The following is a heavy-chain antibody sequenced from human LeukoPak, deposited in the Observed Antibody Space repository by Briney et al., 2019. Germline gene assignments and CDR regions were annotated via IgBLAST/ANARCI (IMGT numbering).Heavy chain of an antibody. CDR1: GGSISSYY. CDR3: ARLLVDYFDY. Sequence: SETLSLTCTVSGGSISSYYWSWIRQPPGKGLEWIGYIYYSGSTNYNPSLKSRVTISVDTSKNQFSLKLSSVTAADTAVYYCARLLVDYFDYWGQGTLVTVSS. D-gene: IGHD1-26*01. J-gene: IGHJ4*02. CDR2: IYYSGST. V-gene: IGHV4-59*08.